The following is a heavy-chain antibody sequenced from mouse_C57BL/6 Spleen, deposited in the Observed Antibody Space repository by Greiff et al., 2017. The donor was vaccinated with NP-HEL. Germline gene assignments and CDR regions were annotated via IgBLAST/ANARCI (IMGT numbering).Heavy chain of an antibody. CDR2: IDPSDSYT. D-gene: IGHD2-5*01. J-gene: IGHJ2*01. CDR1: GYTFTSYW. V-gene: IGHV1-69*01. CDR3: ARSEAYYSNYVDY. Sequence: QVQLQQPGAELVMPGASVKLSCKASGYTFTSYWMHWVKQRPGQGLEWIGEIDPSDSYTNYNQKFKGKSTLTVDKSSSTAYMQLSSLTSEDSAVYYCARSEAYYSNYVDYWGQGTTLTVSS.